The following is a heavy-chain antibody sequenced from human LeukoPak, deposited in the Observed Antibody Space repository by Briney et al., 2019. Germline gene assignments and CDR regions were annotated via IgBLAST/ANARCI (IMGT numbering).Heavy chain of an antibody. V-gene: IGHV3-48*03. J-gene: IGHJ4*02. Sequence: PGGSLRLSRVVSRFPFSIYEMNWVRQAPGKGLEWVSNIHSSGTVKYYSDSVKGRFSISRDNAKSSLYLQMNSLRVEDTAVYYCALLTVASDFDYWGQGAPVAVSS. CDR3: ALLTVASDFDY. CDR2: IHSSGTVK. D-gene: IGHD5-12*01. CDR1: RFPFSIYE.